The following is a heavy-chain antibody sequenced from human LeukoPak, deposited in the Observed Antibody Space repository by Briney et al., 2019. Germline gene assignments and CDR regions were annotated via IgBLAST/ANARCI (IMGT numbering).Heavy chain of an antibody. Sequence: ASVKVSCKASGYTFTGYYMHWVRQAPGQGLEWMGWINPNSGGTNYAQKFQGRVTMTRDTSSSTAYLQWSSLKASDTAIYYCARTVYSSGWYGAFDIWGQGTMVTVSS. CDR2: INPNSGGT. CDR3: ARTVYSSGWYGAFDI. J-gene: IGHJ3*02. V-gene: IGHV1-2*02. CDR1: GYTFTGYY. D-gene: IGHD6-19*01.